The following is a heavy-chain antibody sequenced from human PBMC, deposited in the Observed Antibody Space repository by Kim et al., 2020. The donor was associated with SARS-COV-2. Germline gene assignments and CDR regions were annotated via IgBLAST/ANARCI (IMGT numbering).Heavy chain of an antibody. D-gene: IGHD3-9*01. Sequence: GESLKISCKGSGYSFTSYWIGWVRQMPGKGLEWMGIIYPGDSDTRYSPSFQGQVTISADKSISTAYLQWSSLKASDTAMYYCARSEIRYFDWLFSGMDVWGQGTTVTVSS. CDR3: ARSEIRYFDWLFSGMDV. CDR1: GYSFTSYW. CDR2: IYPGDSDT. J-gene: IGHJ6*02. V-gene: IGHV5-51*01.